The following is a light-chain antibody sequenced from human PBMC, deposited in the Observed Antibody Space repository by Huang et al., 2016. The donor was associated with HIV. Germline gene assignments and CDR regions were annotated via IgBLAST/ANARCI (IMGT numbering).Light chain of an antibody. CDR1: QDITYSH. J-gene: IGKJ2*01. CDR3: QQYGSSPYT. CDR2: GAS. V-gene: IGKV3-20*01. Sequence: EIVLTQTPATLSLSPGERVTLSCRASQDITYSHLAWYQQKSGQASRLLIYGASSRATAIPDRFIDSGSGTDFTLTVTRLAPEDFAVYYCQQYGSSPYTFGQGTRLEI.